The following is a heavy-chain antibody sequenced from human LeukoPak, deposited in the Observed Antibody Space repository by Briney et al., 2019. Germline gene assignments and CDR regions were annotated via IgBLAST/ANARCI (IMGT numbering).Heavy chain of an antibody. CDR3: ASETHYGDSL. V-gene: IGHV4-4*07. Sequence: SETLSLTCTVPGGSISSYYWSWIRQPAGKGLEWIGRIYTSGSTNYNPSLRSRVTMSVDTSKNQFSLKLSSVTAADTAVYYCASETHYGDSLWGQGTLVTVSS. D-gene: IGHD4-17*01. J-gene: IGHJ4*02. CDR2: IYTSGST. CDR1: GGSISSYY.